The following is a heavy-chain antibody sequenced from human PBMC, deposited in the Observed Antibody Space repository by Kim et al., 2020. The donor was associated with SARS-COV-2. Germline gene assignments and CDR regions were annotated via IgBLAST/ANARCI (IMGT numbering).Heavy chain of an antibody. J-gene: IGHJ4*02. CDR2: ISYDGSNK. Sequence: GGSLRLSCAASGFTFSSYAMHWVRQAPGKGLEWVAVISYDGSNKYYADSVKGRFTISRDNSKNTLYLQMNSLRAEDTAVYYCARVVLTGPMGYWGQGTLVTVSS. CDR1: GFTFSSYA. CDR3: ARVVLTGPMGY. V-gene: IGHV3-30-3*01. D-gene: IGHD3-9*01.